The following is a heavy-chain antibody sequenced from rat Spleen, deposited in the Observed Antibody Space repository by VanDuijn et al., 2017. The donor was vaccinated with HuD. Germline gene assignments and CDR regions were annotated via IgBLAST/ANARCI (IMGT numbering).Heavy chain of an antibody. J-gene: IGHJ3*01. Sequence: EVQLVESGGGLVQPGRSLKLSCVASGFTFNNYWMTWIRQAPGKGLEWVSSITNTGGSTYYPDSVKGRFTISRDNAKSTLYLQMNSLRSEDTATYYSTRPYVAYPGPHYFDYWGQGTLVTVSS. D-gene: IGHD1-4*01. CDR2: ITNTGGST. V-gene: IGHV5-31*01. CDR1: GFTFNNYW. CDR3: TRPYVAYPGPHYFDY.